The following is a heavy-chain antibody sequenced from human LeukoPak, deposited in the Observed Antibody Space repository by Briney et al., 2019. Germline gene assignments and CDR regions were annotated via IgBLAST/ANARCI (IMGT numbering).Heavy chain of an antibody. CDR1: GFTFSSYE. Sequence: GGSLRLSCAASGFTFSSYEMNWVRQAPGKGLEWVSYISSSGSTIYYADSVKGRFTISRDNAKNSLYLQMNSLRAEDTAVYYCARDVPGIAAAMGDDNAFDIWGQGTMVTVSS. CDR2: ISSSGSTI. J-gene: IGHJ3*02. CDR3: ARDVPGIAAAMGDDNAFDI. D-gene: IGHD6-13*01. V-gene: IGHV3-48*03.